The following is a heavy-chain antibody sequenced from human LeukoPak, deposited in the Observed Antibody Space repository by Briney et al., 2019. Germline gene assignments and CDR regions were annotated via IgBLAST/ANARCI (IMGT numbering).Heavy chain of an antibody. CDR2: ISYDGSNK. D-gene: IGHD3-10*01. J-gene: IGHJ4*02. V-gene: IGHV3-30*18. CDR1: GFTFSSYG. Sequence: GGSLRLSCAASGFTFSSYGMHWVRQAPGKGLEWVAVISYDGSNKYYADSVKGRFTISRDNSKNTLYLQMNSLRAEDTAVYYCAKIRPAMVRGVSTRYYFDYWGQGTLVTVSS. CDR3: AKIRPAMVRGVSTRYYFDY.